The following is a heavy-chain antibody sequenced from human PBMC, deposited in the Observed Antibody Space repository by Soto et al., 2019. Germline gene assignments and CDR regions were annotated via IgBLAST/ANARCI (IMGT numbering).Heavy chain of an antibody. Sequence: QVQLLESGPGLVKPSETLSLTCTVSGGSVISGSFYWSWIRQPPGKGLEWIGDIYYSGSTNYNPSLKSRVTISVDTSKNQFSLGVRSVTAADTAVYYCARAPKCDVLTGHCPTSFYQYGMDVWGQGTTVTVSS. V-gene: IGHV4-61*01. D-gene: IGHD3-9*01. CDR3: ARAPKCDVLTGHCPTSFYQYGMDV. J-gene: IGHJ6*02. CDR2: IYYSGST. CDR1: GGSVISGSFY.